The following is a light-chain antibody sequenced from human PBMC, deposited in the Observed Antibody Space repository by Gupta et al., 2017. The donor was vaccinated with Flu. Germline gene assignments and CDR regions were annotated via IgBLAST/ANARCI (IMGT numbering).Light chain of an antibody. CDR3: QQNNSYSRT. Sequence: DIQMTQSPSTLSASVGDRVTITCRASQSISEWLAWYQQKPGKAPNLLIYKASTRESGVQSRFSGSGSGTEFTLTISSLQPDDFASYYCQQNNSYSRTFGQGTXVEIK. CDR1: QSISEW. CDR2: KAS. V-gene: IGKV1-5*03. J-gene: IGKJ1*01.